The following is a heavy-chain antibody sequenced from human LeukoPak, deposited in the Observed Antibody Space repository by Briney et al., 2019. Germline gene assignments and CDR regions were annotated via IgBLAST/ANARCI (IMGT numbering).Heavy chain of an antibody. CDR2: IYYSGST. CDR3: AREIAYCSSTSCYAGGWFDP. J-gene: IGHJ5*02. V-gene: IGHV4-61*01. Sequence: TSETLSLTCTVSGGSVSSGSYYWSWIRQPPGKGLEWIGYIYYSGSTNYNPSLKSRFTISVDTSKNQFSLKLSSVTAADTAVYYCAREIAYCSSTSCYAGGWFDPWGQGTLVTVSS. D-gene: IGHD2-2*01. CDR1: GGSVSSGSYY.